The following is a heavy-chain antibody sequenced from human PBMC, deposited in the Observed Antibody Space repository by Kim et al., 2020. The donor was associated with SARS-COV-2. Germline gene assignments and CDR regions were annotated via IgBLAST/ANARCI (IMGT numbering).Heavy chain of an antibody. CDR1: GYSFTSYW. D-gene: IGHD3-10*01. V-gene: IGHV5-10-1*01. J-gene: IGHJ6*02. Sequence: GESLKISCKGSGYSFTSYWISWVRQMPGKGLEWMGRIDPSDSYTNYSPSFQGHVTISADQSISTAYLQWSSLKASDTAMYYCARHGGTMVRGVISLWGYYYYGMDVWGQGTTVTVSS. CDR2: IDPSDSYT. CDR3: ARHGGTMVRGVISLWGYYYYGMDV.